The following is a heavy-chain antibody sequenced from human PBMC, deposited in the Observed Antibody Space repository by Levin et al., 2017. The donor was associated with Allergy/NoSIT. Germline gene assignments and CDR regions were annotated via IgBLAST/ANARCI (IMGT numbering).Heavy chain of an antibody. CDR1: GGSLSGYY. CDR2: INDSGSP. Sequence: PSETLSLTCAVYGGSLSGYYWSWIRQPPGKGLEWIGEINDSGSPNYNPSLKSRVTILGDTSKNQFSLKLSSVTAADTAVYYCTRGLRFGEYPRRDYWGQGTLVTVSS. V-gene: IGHV4-34*01. J-gene: IGHJ4*02. CDR3: TRGLRFGEYPRRDY. D-gene: IGHD3-10*01.